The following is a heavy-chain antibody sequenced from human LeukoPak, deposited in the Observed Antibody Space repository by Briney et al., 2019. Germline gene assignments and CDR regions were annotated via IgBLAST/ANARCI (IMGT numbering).Heavy chain of an antibody. Sequence: PSETLSLTCIVSGGSISGYYWSWIRQPPGKGLEWIGYIYYRGNTYYNPSLKSRVTISVDTSKNQFSLTLSSLTAADTAVYYCARDLSRSLDFWGQGTLVTVSS. J-gene: IGHJ4*02. CDR3: ARDLSRSLDF. CDR2: IYYRGNT. CDR1: GGSISGYY. V-gene: IGHV4-59*01.